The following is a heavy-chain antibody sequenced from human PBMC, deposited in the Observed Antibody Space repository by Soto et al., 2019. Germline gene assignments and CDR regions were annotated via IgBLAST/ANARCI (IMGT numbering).Heavy chain of an antibody. D-gene: IGHD6-19*01. Sequence: QVQLQESGPRLVKPSETLSLTCTVSAGFVTTGGYYWSWLRQSPGKRPEWLGYIFYSGRPKYSAALRSRITISVDTSKNQFSLTLKSGTAADAAVDDCARGAMTGFSTGWYLDYWGRGSLVTVSS. J-gene: IGHJ4*02. CDR1: AGFVTTGGYY. V-gene: IGHV4-61*08. CDR3: ARGAMTGFSTGWYLDY. CDR2: IFYSGRP.